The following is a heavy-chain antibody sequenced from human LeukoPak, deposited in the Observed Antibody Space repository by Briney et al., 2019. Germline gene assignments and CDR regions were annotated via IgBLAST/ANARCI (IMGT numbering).Heavy chain of an antibody. CDR2: INHSGST. Sequence: PSETLSLTCTVSGYSINSGYYWSWIRQPPGKGLEWIGEINHSGSTNYNPSLKSRVTISVDTSKNQFSLKLSSVTAADTAVYYCARGLLYGDKPDYWGQGTLVTVSS. CDR1: GYSINSGYY. CDR3: ARGLLYGDKPDY. V-gene: IGHV4-34*01. D-gene: IGHD4-17*01. J-gene: IGHJ4*02.